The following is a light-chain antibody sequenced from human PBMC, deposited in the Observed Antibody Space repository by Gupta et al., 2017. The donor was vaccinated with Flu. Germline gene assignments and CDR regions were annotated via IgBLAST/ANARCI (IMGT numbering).Light chain of an antibody. CDR2: DVN. CDR1: SSDVGRYNF. Sequence: SSLAQPASVCLSPGQSITISYTGASSDVGRYNFVSWFQQPPGKAPKVMIYDVNYRPSGVSVRFSGSKSGNTASLTISGLQAEDEGDYYCSSYTGSNTYLFGGGTKLTVL. V-gene: IGLV2-14*03. J-gene: IGLJ2*01. CDR3: SSYTGSNTYL.